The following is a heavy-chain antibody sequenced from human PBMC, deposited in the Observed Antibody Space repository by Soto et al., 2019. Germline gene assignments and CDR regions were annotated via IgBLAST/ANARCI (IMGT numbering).Heavy chain of an antibody. D-gene: IGHD2-2*01. J-gene: IGHJ5*02. CDR2: IYWDDDK. Sequence: QITLKESGPTLVKPTQTLTLTCTFSGFSLSTSGVGVGWIRQPPGKALEWLALIYWDDDKRYSPSLKSRLTITKDTSKNQVVLTMTNMDPVDTATYFCALGCQLHPPNWFDPWGQGTLVTVSS. CDR3: ALGCQLHPPNWFDP. V-gene: IGHV2-5*02. CDR1: GFSLSTSGVG.